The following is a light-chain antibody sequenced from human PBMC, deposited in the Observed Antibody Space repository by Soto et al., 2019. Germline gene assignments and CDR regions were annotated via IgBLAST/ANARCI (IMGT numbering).Light chain of an antibody. CDR2: GAS. Sequence: EIVLTQSPGTLSLSPGERATLSCRASQSVSSSYLAWYQQKPGQPPRLLIYGASSRATGIPDRFSGSGSGTDFTLTITRLEGEDFAVYYCQHYRTSFGGGTKVEIK. J-gene: IGKJ4*01. V-gene: IGKV3-20*01. CDR3: QHYRTS. CDR1: QSVSSSY.